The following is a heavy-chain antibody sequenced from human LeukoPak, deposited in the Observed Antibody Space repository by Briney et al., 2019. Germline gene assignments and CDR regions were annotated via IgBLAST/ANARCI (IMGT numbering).Heavy chain of an antibody. V-gene: IGHV3-7*01. CDR3: AREYYDILTGYYKPSSFDY. D-gene: IGHD3-9*01. Sequence: GGSLRLSCAASGFTVSSSYMSWVRQAPGKGLEWVANIKQDGSEKYYVDSVKGRFTISRDNAKNSLYLQMNSLRAEDTAVYYCAREYYDILTGYYKPSSFDYWGQGTLVTVSS. CDR2: IKQDGSEK. CDR1: GFTVSSSY. J-gene: IGHJ4*02.